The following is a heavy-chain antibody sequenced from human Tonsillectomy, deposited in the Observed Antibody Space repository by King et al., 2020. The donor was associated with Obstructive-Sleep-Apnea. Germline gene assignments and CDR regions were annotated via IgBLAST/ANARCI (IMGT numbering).Heavy chain of an antibody. CDR1: GGSISSGGYY. Sequence: QLQESGPGLVKPSQTLSLTCTVSGGSISSGGYYWRWIRQHPGKGLEWIGYIYYSGSTYYNPSLKSRVTMSVDTSKNQFSLKLSSVTAADTAVYYCARSYCSGGSCYSVRYNWFDPWGQGTLVTVSS. J-gene: IGHJ5*02. D-gene: IGHD2-15*01. CDR2: IYYSGST. CDR3: ARSYCSGGSCYSVRYNWFDP. V-gene: IGHV4-31*03.